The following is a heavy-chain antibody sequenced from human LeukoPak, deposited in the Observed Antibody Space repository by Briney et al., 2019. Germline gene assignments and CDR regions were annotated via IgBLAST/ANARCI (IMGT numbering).Heavy chain of an antibody. CDR1: GFTVSSNY. J-gene: IGHJ3*02. CDR2: IYRGGST. D-gene: IGHD3-16*02. Sequence: PWGSLRLSCAASGFTVSSNYMSWVRQAPGKGLEWVSVIYRGGSTYYADSVKGRFTISRDNSRNTLYLQVNSLRAEDTAVYYCARDLPSYDYVWGSYRHDAFDIWGQGTMVTVSS. V-gene: IGHV3-53*01. CDR3: ARDLPSYDYVWGSYRHDAFDI.